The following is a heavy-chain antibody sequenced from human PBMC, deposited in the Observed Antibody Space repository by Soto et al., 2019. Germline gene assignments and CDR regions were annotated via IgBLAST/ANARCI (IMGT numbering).Heavy chain of an antibody. CDR2: IIPFFKAT. J-gene: IGHJ6*02. Sequence: SVKVSCKACGWTFSSHAISWVGQAPGQGREWMGGIIPFFKATNYAQKFQGRVTITADDSASTAYMDLYSLTSEDTAMYYCARDVPLNYYDGTFYYYAMDVWCQGTTVTVSS. CDR3: ARDVPLNYYDGTFYYYAMDV. CDR1: GWTFSSHA. V-gene: IGHV1-69*13. D-gene: IGHD3-16*01.